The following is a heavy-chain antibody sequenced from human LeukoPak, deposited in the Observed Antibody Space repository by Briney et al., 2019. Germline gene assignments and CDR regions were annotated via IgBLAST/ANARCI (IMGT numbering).Heavy chain of an antibody. D-gene: IGHD3-3*01. Sequence: ASVKVSCKASGYTFTSYAIQWVRQAPGQRLEWMGWINAGNGNTKYSQKFQGRVTITRDTSASTAYMELSSLRPEDTAVYYCAREHDFWIGYSIDSWGQGTLVTVTS. CDR1: GYTFTSYA. V-gene: IGHV1-3*01. CDR2: INAGNGNT. J-gene: IGHJ4*02. CDR3: AREHDFWIGYSIDS.